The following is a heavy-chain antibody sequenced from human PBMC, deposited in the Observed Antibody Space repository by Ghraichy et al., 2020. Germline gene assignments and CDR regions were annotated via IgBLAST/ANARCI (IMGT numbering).Heavy chain of an antibody. CDR2: ISSSSSYT. V-gene: IGHV3-11*06. J-gene: IGHJ6*02. D-gene: IGHD3-22*01. CDR1: GFTFSDYY. Sequence: GESLNISCAASGFTFSDYYMSWIRQAPGKGLEWVSYISSSSSYTNYADSVKGRFTISRDNAKNSLYLQMNSLRAEDTAVYYCARDYYDSSGYYADYYYGMDVWGQGTTVTVSS. CDR3: ARDYYDSSGYYADYYYGMDV.